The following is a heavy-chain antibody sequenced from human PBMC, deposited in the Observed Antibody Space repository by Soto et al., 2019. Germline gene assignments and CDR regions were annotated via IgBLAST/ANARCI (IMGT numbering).Heavy chain of an antibody. V-gene: IGHV4-34*01. CDR3: ARGSLITMTRRWFDP. J-gene: IGHJ5*02. CDR1: GGSFSGYY. CDR2: INHSGST. D-gene: IGHD3-22*01. Sequence: QVQLQQWGAGLLKPSETLSLTCAVYGGSFSGYYWSWIRQPPGKGLEWIGEINHSGSTNYNPSLKSRVTISVDTSKNQFSLKLSSVTAADTAVYYCARGSLITMTRRWFDPWGQGTLVTVSS.